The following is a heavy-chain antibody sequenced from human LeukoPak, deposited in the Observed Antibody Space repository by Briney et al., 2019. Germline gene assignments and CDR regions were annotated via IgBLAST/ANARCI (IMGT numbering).Heavy chain of an antibody. CDR3: ARGPYYDSSGYSSAEYFQH. Sequence: PGGSLRLSCAASGFTFSSYEMNWVRQAPGQGLEWVSYISSSGSTIYYADSVKGRFTISRDNAKNSLYLQMNSLRAEDTAVYYCARGPYYDSSGYSSAEYFQHWGQGTLVTVSS. CDR2: ISSSGSTI. D-gene: IGHD3-22*01. CDR1: GFTFSSYE. J-gene: IGHJ1*01. V-gene: IGHV3-48*03.